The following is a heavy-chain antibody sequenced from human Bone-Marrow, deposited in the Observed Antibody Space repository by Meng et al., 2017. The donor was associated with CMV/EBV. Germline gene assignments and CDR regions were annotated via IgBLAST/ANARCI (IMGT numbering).Heavy chain of an antibody. J-gene: IGHJ6*02. CDR2: INPNSGGT. CDR3: ATQWYTQIPAYYGMAV. D-gene: IGHD1-1*01. Sequence: ASVKVSCKASGYTFTGYYMHWVRQAPGQGLEWMGWINPNSGGTNYAQKFQGRVTMTRDTSISTAYMELSRLRSDDTAVYYCATQWYTQIPAYYGMAVWGQGTTVPVYS. V-gene: IGHV1-2*02. CDR1: GYTFTGYY.